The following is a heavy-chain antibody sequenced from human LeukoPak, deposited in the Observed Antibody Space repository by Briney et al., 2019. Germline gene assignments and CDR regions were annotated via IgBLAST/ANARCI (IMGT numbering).Heavy chain of an antibody. D-gene: IGHD6-19*01. CDR2: ISWNSGSI. CDR1: GFTFDDYA. Sequence: GGSLRLSCAASGFTFDDYAMHWVRQAPGKGLEWVSGISWNSGSIGYADSVKGRFTISRDNAKNSLYLQMNSLRAEDTALYYCAKESKTIAVAGIVDYGMDVWGQGTTVTVSS. CDR3: AKESKTIAVAGIVDYGMDV. J-gene: IGHJ6*02. V-gene: IGHV3-9*01.